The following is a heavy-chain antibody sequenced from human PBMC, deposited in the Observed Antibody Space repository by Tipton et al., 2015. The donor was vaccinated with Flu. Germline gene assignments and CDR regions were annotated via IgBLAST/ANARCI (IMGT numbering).Heavy chain of an antibody. CDR3: ARQGQYYDFFNRGFYYYGMDV. CDR2: IYYSGST. J-gene: IGHJ6*02. Sequence: TLSLTCTVSGGSISSYYWSWIRQPPGKGLEWIGYIYYSGSTNYNPSLKSRVTISVDTSKNQFSLKLSSVTAADTAVYYCARQGQYYDFFNRGFYYYGMDVWGQGTTVTVSS. D-gene: IGHD3-3*01. CDR1: GGSISSYY. V-gene: IGHV4-59*08.